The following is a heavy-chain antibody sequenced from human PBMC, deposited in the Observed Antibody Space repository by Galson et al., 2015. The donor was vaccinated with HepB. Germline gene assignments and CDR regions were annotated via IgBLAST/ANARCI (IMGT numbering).Heavy chain of an antibody. CDR2: INTDESST. Sequence: SLRLSCAASGFPFSSYWMHWVRQAPGKGLVWVSRINTDESSTDYADAVKGRFTISRDNAKKTLYLQMSSLSAEDTAIYYCARGFSAVGSRAFEIWGQGTMVTVSS. V-gene: IGHV3-74*01. J-gene: IGHJ3*02. CDR3: ARGFSAVGSRAFEI. D-gene: IGHD6-13*01. CDR1: GFPFSSYW.